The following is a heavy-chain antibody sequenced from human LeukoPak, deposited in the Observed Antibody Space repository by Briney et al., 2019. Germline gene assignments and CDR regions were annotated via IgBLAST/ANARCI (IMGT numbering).Heavy chain of an antibody. Sequence: GGTLRLPCAASGFTFSSYGMRWVSQAPGKGLEWVSAISGSGGSTYYADSVKGRFTISRDNSKNTLYLQMNSLRAEDTAVYYCAKVGYGGNPGYFDLWGQGTLVTVSS. CDR2: ISGSGGST. D-gene: IGHD4-23*01. J-gene: IGHJ1*01. CDR1: GFTFSSYG. V-gene: IGHV3-23*01. CDR3: AKVGYGGNPGYFDL.